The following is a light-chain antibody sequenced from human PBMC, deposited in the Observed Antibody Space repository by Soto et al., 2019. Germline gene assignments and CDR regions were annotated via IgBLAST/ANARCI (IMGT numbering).Light chain of an antibody. CDR3: CSYAGSSIPVV. Sequence: QSALTQPASVCGSPGQSITISCTGTRSDVGSYNLVSWYQQNPGKAPKLMIYEGSKRPSGVSNRFSGSKSGNTASLTISGLQAEEEADYYCCSYAGSSIPVVFGGGTKLTVL. CDR2: EGS. CDR1: RSDVGSYNL. V-gene: IGLV2-23*01. J-gene: IGLJ2*01.